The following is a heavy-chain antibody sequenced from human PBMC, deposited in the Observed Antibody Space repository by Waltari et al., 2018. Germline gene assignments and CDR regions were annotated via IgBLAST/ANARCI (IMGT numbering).Heavy chain of an antibody. J-gene: IGHJ2*01. CDR1: GGSISSYY. D-gene: IGHD6-6*01. CDR2: IYYSGST. CDR3: ATTGVAAQRNWYFDL. V-gene: IGHV4-59*08. Sequence: QVQLQESGPGLVKPSETLSLTCTVSGGSISSYYWSWIRQPPGKGLEWIGYIYYSGSTNYNPSLKSRVTISVDTSKNQFSLKLSSVTAADTAVYYCATTGVAAQRNWYFDLWGRGTLVTVSS.